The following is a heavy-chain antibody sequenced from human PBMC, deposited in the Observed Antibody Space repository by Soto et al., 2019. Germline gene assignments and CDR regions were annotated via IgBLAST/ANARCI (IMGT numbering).Heavy chain of an antibody. V-gene: IGHV3-7*04. Sequence: EVQLVESGGGLVQPGGSLRLSCAASRFTFSSYWMNWVRQAPGKGLEWVANTKQDGSEKHYVDSVKGRFTISRDNAMNSLYLHMNSLRAEDTAVYYCARGAAAGFPFPDYWGQGTPVTVSS. CDR1: RFTFSSYW. J-gene: IGHJ4*02. CDR3: ARGAAAGFPFPDY. D-gene: IGHD6-13*01. CDR2: TKQDGSEK.